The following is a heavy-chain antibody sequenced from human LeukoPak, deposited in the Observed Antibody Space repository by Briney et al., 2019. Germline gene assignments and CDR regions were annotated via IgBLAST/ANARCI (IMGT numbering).Heavy chain of an antibody. CDR2: IYYSGST. Sequence: SETLSLTCTVSGGSISTYYWNWIRQPPGKGLEWIGYIYYSGSTNYNPSLKSRVTISVDTSKNQFSLKLSSVTAADTAVYYCARGGGPFQDSSSLKGWFDPWGQGNLVTVSS. D-gene: IGHD6-13*01. CDR3: ARGGGPFQDSSSLKGWFDP. CDR1: GGSISTYY. V-gene: IGHV4-59*12. J-gene: IGHJ5*02.